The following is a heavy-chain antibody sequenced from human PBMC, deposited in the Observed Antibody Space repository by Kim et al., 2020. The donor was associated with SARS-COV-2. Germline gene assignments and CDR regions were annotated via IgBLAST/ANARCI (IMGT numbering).Heavy chain of an antibody. CDR3: ARRQYCSGGSCHLDFDY. CDR2: ISYSGST. J-gene: IGHJ4*02. V-gene: IGHV4-39*01. D-gene: IGHD2-15*01. CDR1: GGSISRSSYY. Sequence: SETLSLTCTASGGSISRSSYYWGWIRQPPGKGLEWIGSISYSGSTHYNPSLKSRVSISVDTSKNQFSLKLSSVTAADTAVYYCARRQYCSGGSCHLDFDYWGQGTLVTVSS.